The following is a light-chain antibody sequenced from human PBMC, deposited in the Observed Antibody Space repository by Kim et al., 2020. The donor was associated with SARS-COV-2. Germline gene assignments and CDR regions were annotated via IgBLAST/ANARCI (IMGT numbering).Light chain of an antibody. J-gene: IGKJ1*01. CDR1: QSGSSSY. Sequence: SPGERATLSCSASQSGSSSYLAWYQQKPGQAPRLLIYGASSRATGIPDRFSGSGSGTDFTLTISRLEPEDFAVYYCQQYGSSPRTFGQGTKVDIK. V-gene: IGKV3-20*01. CDR3: QQYGSSPRT. CDR2: GAS.